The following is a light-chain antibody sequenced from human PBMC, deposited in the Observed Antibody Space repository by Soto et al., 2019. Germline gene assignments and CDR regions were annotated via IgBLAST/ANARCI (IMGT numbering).Light chain of an antibody. CDR1: SSDVGGYKF. J-gene: IGLJ3*02. CDR2: EVS. Sequence: QSALTQPASVSGSPGQSITISCTGTSSDVGGYKFVSWYQHKPGKAPKVILYEVSNRPSGVSNRVSGSRSGNTASLTISGLQAEDEADYCCSSFRSSSTWVFGGGTKLTVL. V-gene: IGLV2-14*01. CDR3: SSFRSSSTWV.